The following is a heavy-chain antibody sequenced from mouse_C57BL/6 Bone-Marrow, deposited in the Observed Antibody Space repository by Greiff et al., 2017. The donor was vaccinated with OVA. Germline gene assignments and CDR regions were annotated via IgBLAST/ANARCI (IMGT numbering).Heavy chain of an antibody. V-gene: IGHV2-5*01. D-gene: IGHD2-5*01. J-gene: IGHJ1*03. CDR3: AKNQGVRYFDV. Sequence: QVQLQQSGPGLVQPSQSLSITCTVSGFSLTSYGVHWVRQSPGKGLEWLGVIWRGGSTDYNAAFMSRLSITKDNSKSQVFFKMNSLQADDTAIYCGAKNQGVRYFDVWGTGTTVTVSS. CDR1: GFSLTSYG. CDR2: IWRGGST.